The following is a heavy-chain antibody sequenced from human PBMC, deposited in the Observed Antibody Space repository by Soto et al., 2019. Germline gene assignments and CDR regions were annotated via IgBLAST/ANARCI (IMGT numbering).Heavy chain of an antibody. CDR3: ARIRITGTSPVVSWSWGLDP. J-gene: IGHJ5*02. Sequence: SVKVSCKTSGYTFTRYGISWVRQAPGQGLEWMGGIIPIFGTANYAQKFQGRVTITADESTSTAYMELSSLRSEDTAVYYCARIRITGTSPVVSWSWGLDPWGQGTLVTVSS. CDR1: GYTFTRYG. V-gene: IGHV1-69*13. CDR2: IIPIFGTA. D-gene: IGHD1-7*01.